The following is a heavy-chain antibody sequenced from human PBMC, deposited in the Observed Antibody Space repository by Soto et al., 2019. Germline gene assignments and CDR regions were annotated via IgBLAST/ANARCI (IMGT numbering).Heavy chain of an antibody. Sequence: KPGSXVXXXXXXXXGTFSSXXXXXXXXXXGQGLXWMGGIIPIFGTANYAQKFQGRVTITADESTSTAYMELSSLRSEDTAVYYCAREERGSSSYYFDYWGQGTLVTVSS. CDR3: AREERGSSSYYFDY. V-gene: IGHV1-69*01. J-gene: IGHJ4*02. CDR1: XGTFSSXX. D-gene: IGHD6-6*01. CDR2: IIPIFGTA.